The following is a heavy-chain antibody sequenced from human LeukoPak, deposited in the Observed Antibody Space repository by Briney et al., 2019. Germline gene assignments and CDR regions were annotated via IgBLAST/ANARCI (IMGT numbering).Heavy chain of an antibody. Sequence: ASVKVSCKASGYTFTAYYMHWVRQAPGHGLEWMGWINPNTGDTNYAQNFQGRVTMNRDTSISTAYMELSSLRSDDTAVCYCARSADGYTCGHFDFWGQGTLVTVSS. J-gene: IGHJ4*02. CDR2: INPNTGDT. V-gene: IGHV1-2*02. D-gene: IGHD5-18*01. CDR3: ARSADGYTCGHFDF. CDR1: GYTFTAYY.